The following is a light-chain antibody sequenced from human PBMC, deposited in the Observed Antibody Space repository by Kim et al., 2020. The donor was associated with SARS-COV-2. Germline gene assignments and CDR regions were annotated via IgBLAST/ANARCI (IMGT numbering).Light chain of an antibody. CDR3: SSFTTIGTWV. CDR2: DVS. V-gene: IGLV2-14*04. Sequence: GQSSTISCTGTSSDVGGYIHVSWYQQHPGKAPKLIIYDVSKRPSGASDRFSGSKSANTASLTISGLQAEDEAEYYCSSFTTIGTWVFGGGTQLTVL. J-gene: IGLJ3*02. CDR1: SSDVGGYIH.